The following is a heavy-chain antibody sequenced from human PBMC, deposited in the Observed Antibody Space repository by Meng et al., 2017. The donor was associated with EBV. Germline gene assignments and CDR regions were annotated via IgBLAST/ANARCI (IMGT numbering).Heavy chain of an antibody. CDR2: LIPMSDAP. CDR3: ASESGRGFTPDY. J-gene: IGHJ4*02. D-gene: IGHD3-10*01. CDR1: GGTFRSDA. V-gene: IGHV1-69*01. Sequence: QVQVVRCGGEVEKPGSSVKVSGKTCGGTFRSDAVSWVRQAPGQGLEWMGGLIPMSDAPHYAQKFQGRVTMTADESTNTHYMDLSGLRFEDTAVYYCASESGRGFTPDYWGQGTLVTVSS.